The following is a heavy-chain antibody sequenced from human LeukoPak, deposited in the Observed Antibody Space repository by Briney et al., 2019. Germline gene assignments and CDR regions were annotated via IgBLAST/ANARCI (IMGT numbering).Heavy chain of an antibody. CDR3: ASDRVFYGLDV. CDR2: IKSDGSET. V-gene: IGHV3-74*01. J-gene: IGHJ6*02. Sequence: GGSLRLSCAASGFTFSSYWMHWVRHAPGKGLMWVSRIKSDGSETSYADSVKGRFTISRDNARNTLSLQMNSLRPEDTAIYYCASDRVFYGLDVWGQGTTVTVSS. CDR1: GFTFSSYW.